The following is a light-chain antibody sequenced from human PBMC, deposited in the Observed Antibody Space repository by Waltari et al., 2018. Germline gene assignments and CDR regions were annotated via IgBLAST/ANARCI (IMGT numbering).Light chain of an antibody. J-gene: IGKJ1*01. Sequence: EIVMTQSPATLSVSPGERATLSCRASQSVSSNLAWYQQKPGQAPRLLIYGASTRATVIPARFSGSGSGTEFTLTISSLQSEDFAVYYCQQYNNWPCGFGQGTKVEIK. CDR2: GAS. CDR3: QQYNNWPCG. V-gene: IGKV3-15*01. CDR1: QSVSSN.